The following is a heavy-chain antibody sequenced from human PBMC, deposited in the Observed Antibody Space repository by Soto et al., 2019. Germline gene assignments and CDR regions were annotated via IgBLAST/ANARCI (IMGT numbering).Heavy chain of an antibody. CDR1: GGSFSGYY. D-gene: IGHD2-2*01. V-gene: IGHV4-34*01. CDR2: INHSGST. Sequence: QVQLQQWGAGLLKPSETLSLTCAVYGGSFSGYYWSWIRQPPGKGLEWSGEINHSGSTNYNPSLNRRVTLSVDTSKNQFSLKLSSVTAADTAVYYCARRRYCSSPSCDRSDAFDIWGQGTMVTVSS. J-gene: IGHJ3*02. CDR3: ARRRYCSSPSCDRSDAFDI.